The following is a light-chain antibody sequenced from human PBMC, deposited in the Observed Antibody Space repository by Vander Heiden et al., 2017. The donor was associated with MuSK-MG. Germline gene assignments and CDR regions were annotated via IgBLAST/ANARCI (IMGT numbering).Light chain of an antibody. J-gene: IGKJ2*01. CDR3: QQSDSTPHT. CDR1: QSISSY. CDR2: AAS. Sequence: DIQMTQSPSSLSASVGDRVTITCRASQSISSYLNWYQQKPGKAPKLLIYAASSLQSGVPSRFSGSGSGRDFTLRIRRLQPEDFATYYCQQSDSTPHTFGQGTKLEIK. V-gene: IGKV1-39*01.